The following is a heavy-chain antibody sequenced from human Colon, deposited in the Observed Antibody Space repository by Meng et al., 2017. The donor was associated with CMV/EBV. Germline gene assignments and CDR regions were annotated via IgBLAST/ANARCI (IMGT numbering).Heavy chain of an antibody. Sequence: ASVKVSCKTSGYTFTGYYLHWVRQAPGQGLEWMGWINTNSGDAYYAEKFQGRVTVTRDTSITTVYMQLGRLKSDDTAVYFCARAPYSGIHLTNDYWGQGTLVTVSS. CDR3: ARAPYSGIHLTNDY. V-gene: IGHV1-2*02. J-gene: IGHJ4*02. CDR2: INTNSGDA. CDR1: GYTFTGYY. D-gene: IGHD1-26*01.